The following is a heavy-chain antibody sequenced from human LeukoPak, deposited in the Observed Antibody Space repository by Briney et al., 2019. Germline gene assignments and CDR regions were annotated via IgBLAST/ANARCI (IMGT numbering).Heavy chain of an antibody. J-gene: IGHJ4*02. D-gene: IGHD5-24*01. CDR1: GFTLGSYG. CDR2: ISYDESNE. Sequence: GRSLRLSCAASGFTLGSYGMHWVRQAPGKGLEWVASISYDESNEYYGDSVKGRFSVSRDNSKNTLYLHMNSLRAEDTAVYYCAKEREMATRYYFDYWGQGTLVTVSS. CDR3: AKEREMATRYYFDY. V-gene: IGHV3-30*18.